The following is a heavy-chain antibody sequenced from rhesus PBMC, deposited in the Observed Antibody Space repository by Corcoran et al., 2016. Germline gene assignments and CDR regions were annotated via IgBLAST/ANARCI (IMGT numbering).Heavy chain of an antibody. V-gene: IGHV3-30*01. Sequence: EVQLEESGGGLVQPGGSLRLSCAAYGFTFSNVWMTWVSKAPGKGIEWVDRINSKCSGETVDNAASRKRIVTIAQVDTESTLYKEMKRLITEETAVYYCTTEWGVVVLTAMIWFDYWGQGFLVTVSS. CDR3: TTEWGVVVLTAMIWFDY. CDR2: INSKCSGETV. CDR1: GFTFSNVW. D-gene: IGHD2-27*01. J-gene: IGHJ4*01.